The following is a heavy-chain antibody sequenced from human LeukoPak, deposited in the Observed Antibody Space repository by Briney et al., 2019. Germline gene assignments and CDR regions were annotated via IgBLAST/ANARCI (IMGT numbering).Heavy chain of an antibody. Sequence: GGSLRLSCAASGFTFDDYGMNWVRQAPGKGLEWVSSISSSSSYIYYADSVKGRFTISRDNAKNSLYLQMNSLRAEDTAVYYCARDLSGYMDVWGKGTTVTVSS. V-gene: IGHV3-21*01. D-gene: IGHD3-10*01. CDR1: GFTFDDYG. CDR2: ISSSSSYI. J-gene: IGHJ6*03. CDR3: ARDLSGYMDV.